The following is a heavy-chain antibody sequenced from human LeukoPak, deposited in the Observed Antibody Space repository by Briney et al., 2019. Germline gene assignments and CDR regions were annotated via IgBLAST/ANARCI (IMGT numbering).Heavy chain of an antibody. D-gene: IGHD6-13*01. CDR3: ARDRVVDSSRPVDY. CDR1: GFTFTNYP. V-gene: IGHV3-33*01. Sequence: GGSLRLSCAASGFTFTNYPMHWVRQAPGKGLEWVAVLWSDGIKTDYADSVKGRFTISRDDSKNTLYLQMNSLRAEDTAVYYCARDRVVDSSRPVDYWGQGTLVTVSS. J-gene: IGHJ4*02. CDR2: LWSDGIKT.